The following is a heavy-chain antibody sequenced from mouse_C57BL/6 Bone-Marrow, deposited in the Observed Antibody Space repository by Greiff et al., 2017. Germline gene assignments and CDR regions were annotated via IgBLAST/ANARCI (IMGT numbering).Heavy chain of an antibody. CDR3: ARGWLFAY. CDR2: FYPGSGNT. CDR1: GYTFTDYY. D-gene: IGHD2-3*01. Sequence: LVESGAELVRPGASVKLSCKASGYTFTDYYINGVKQRPGQGLEWIARFYPGSGNTYYNEKFKGKATLTAEKSSSAAYMQLSSLTSEDSAVYFCARGWLFAYWGQGTLVTVSA. V-gene: IGHV1-76*01. J-gene: IGHJ3*01.